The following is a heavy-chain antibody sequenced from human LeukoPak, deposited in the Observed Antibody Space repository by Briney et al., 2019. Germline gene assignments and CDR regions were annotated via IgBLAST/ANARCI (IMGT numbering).Heavy chain of an antibody. Sequence: GGSLRLSCAASGFSFSSYGMHWVRQAPGKGLEWVAFIQYDGSNEYYADSVKVRFTISRDNSKNTLHLQMNSLRAEDTAVYYCAKVPSWYCSGGSCYHLDYWGQGTLVTVSS. J-gene: IGHJ4*02. V-gene: IGHV3-30*02. D-gene: IGHD2-15*01. CDR2: IQYDGSNE. CDR3: AKVPSWYCSGGSCYHLDY. CDR1: GFSFSSYG.